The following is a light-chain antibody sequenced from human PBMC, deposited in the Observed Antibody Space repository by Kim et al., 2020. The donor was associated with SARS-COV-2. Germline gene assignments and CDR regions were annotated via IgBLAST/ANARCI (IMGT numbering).Light chain of an antibody. V-gene: IGLV3-27*01. Sequence: SYELIQPSSVSVSPGQTARITCSGDVLAKKYARWFQQKPGQAPVLVIYKDSERPSGIPERFSGSSSGTTVTLTISGAQVEDEADYYCYSAADNNLRVFGGGTQLTVL. CDR2: KDS. J-gene: IGLJ2*01. CDR1: VLAKKY. CDR3: YSAADNNLRV.